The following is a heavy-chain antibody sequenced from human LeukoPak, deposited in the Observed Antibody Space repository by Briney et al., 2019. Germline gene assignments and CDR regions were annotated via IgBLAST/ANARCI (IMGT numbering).Heavy chain of an antibody. CDR1: GASISDYY. CDR3: ARSDIWGSYRFLDY. J-gene: IGHJ4*02. Sequence: SETLSLTCTVSGASISDYYWSWIRQSPGKGLEWIGYMLYSGSTNQNPSLRSRVTISVDTSKNQVSLKLSSVTAADTAVYYCARSDIWGSYRFLDYWGQGALVTVSS. V-gene: IGHV4-59*08. D-gene: IGHD3-16*02. CDR2: MLYSGST.